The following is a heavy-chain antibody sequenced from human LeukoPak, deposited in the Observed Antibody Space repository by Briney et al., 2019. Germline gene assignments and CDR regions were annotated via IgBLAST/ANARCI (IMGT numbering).Heavy chain of an antibody. D-gene: IGHD3-16*01. CDR1: GFTFSSYW. Sequence: GGSLRLSCAASGFTFSSYWMHWVRQAPGKGLVWVSRINSDGSSTSYADSVKGRFTISRDNAKNTLYLQMNSLRAEDTAVNYCARDQYALDYFDYWGQGTLVTVSS. V-gene: IGHV3-74*01. CDR3: ARDQYALDYFDY. J-gene: IGHJ4*02. CDR2: INSDGSST.